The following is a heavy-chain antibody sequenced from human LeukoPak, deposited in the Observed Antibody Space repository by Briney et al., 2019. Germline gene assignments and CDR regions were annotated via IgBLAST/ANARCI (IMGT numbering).Heavy chain of an antibody. J-gene: IGHJ4*02. V-gene: IGHV3-23*01. CDR1: AFTFSNYA. Sequence: GGSLRLSCAASAFTFSNYAMTWVRQASGKGLEWVSSIRSSGGLTYYVDSVKGRFTISRDNSKKTLYLQMNSLRAEDTAVYYCAKDDYGDLIDYWGQGTLVTVSS. CDR2: IRSSGGLT. D-gene: IGHD4-17*01. CDR3: AKDDYGDLIDY.